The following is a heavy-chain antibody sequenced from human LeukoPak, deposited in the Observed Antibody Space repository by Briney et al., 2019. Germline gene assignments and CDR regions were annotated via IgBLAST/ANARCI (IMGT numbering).Heavy chain of an antibody. CDR1: GFTFSSYG. D-gene: IGHD5-18*01. CDR3: ARTYSYGYEFFDY. V-gene: IGHV3-30*03. Sequence: GRSLRLSCAASGFTFSSYGMHWVRQAPGKGLEWVAVISYDGSNKYYADSVKGRFTISRDNSKNTLYLQMNSLRAEDTAVYYCARTYSYGYEFFDYWGQGTLVTVSS. CDR2: ISYDGSNK. J-gene: IGHJ4*02.